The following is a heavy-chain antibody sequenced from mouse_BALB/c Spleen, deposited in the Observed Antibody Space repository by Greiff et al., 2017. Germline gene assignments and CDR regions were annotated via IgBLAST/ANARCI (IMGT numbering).Heavy chain of an antibody. CDR2: ISDGGSYT. Sequence: EVKLVESGGGLVKPGGSLKLSCAASGFTFSDYYMYWVRQTPEKRLEWVATISDGGSYTYYPDSVKGRFTISRDNAKNNLYLQMSSLKSEDTAMYYCARIYGSSYGWYFDVWGAGTTVTVSS. CDR3: ARIYGSSYGWYFDV. CDR1: GFTFSDYY. V-gene: IGHV5-4*02. J-gene: IGHJ1*01. D-gene: IGHD1-1*01.